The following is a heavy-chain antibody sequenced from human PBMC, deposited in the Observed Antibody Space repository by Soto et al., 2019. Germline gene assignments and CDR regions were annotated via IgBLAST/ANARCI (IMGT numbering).Heavy chain of an antibody. D-gene: IGHD5-18*01. CDR1: GFTFSSYS. CDR3: ARGRQLSPKSPYYYYYGMDV. J-gene: IGHJ6*02. V-gene: IGHV3-21*01. Sequence: GGSLRLSCAASGFTFSSYSMNWVRQAPGKGLEWVSSISSSSSYIYYADSVKGRFTISRDNAKNSLYLQMNSLRAEDTAVYYCARGRQLSPKSPYYYYYGMDVWGQGTTVTVSS. CDR2: ISSSSSYI.